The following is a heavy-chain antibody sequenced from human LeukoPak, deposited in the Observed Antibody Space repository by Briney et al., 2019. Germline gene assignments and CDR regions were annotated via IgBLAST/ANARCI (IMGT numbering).Heavy chain of an antibody. Sequence: GSLRLSCAASGIVFSNTAMNWARQSPGRGLEWVSAISGGGERTFYADSVKGRFTISRDNSKNMVYLQMNSLRADDTAIYYCGKDGGQYSSGPEFDPRGQGALVTVSS. CDR1: GIVFSNTA. J-gene: IGHJ5*02. CDR2: ISGGGERT. CDR3: GKDGGQYSSGPEFDP. V-gene: IGHV3-23*01. D-gene: IGHD6-19*01.